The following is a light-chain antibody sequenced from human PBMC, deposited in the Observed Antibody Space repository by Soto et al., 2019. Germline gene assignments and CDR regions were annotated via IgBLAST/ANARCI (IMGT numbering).Light chain of an antibody. Sequence: QSALTQPASVSGSPGQSITISCTGTSSDVGSYNLVSWYQQHPGKAPKLMIYEGSKRPSGVSNRFSGSKSGNTASLTISGLQAEDEADYYCNSYSSSTTLYLFGTGTKVTVL. CDR3: NSYSSSTTLYL. J-gene: IGLJ1*01. CDR1: SSDVGSYNL. CDR2: EGS. V-gene: IGLV2-14*02.